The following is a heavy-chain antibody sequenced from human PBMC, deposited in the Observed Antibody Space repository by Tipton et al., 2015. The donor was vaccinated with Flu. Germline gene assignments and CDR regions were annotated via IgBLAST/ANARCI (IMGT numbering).Heavy chain of an antibody. J-gene: IGHJ6*03. V-gene: IGHV1-69*01. CDR3: ARQIYTTGELDYDYYFMDV. CDR2: IVCVSGIP. Sequence: QSGAEVKKPGSSVTVSCKASGDTFRKYALSWVRQAPGQGLEWMGAIVCVSGIPNYAQNFQGRLTMTADESTSTVYMELSSLRSDDTAVYYCARQIYTTGELDYDYYFMDVWGKGTAVTVSS. CDR1: GDTFRKYA. D-gene: IGHD3-10*01.